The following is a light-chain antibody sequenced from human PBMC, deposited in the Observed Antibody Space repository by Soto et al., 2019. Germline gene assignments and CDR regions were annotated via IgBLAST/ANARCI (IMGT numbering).Light chain of an antibody. CDR2: DAS. Sequence: EVVLTQSPGTLSLSQGERATLSCRASQSVSSSYLAWYQQKPGQAPRLLIFDASSRATGISDRFSGSGSGTDFTLTISRLEPEDFAVYYCQQRSNWPLTFGGGTKVDVK. CDR3: QQRSNWPLT. J-gene: IGKJ4*01. V-gene: IGKV3D-20*02. CDR1: QSVSSSY.